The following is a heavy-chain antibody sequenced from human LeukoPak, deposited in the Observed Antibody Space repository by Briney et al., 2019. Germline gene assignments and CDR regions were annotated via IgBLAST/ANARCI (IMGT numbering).Heavy chain of an antibody. CDR1: GYTFTSYG. Sequence: ASVNVSCKASGYTFTSYGISWVRQAPGQGLEWMGWISAYNGNTNYAQKLQGRVTMTTDTSTSTAYMELRSLRSDDTAVYYCARDQRTRPTVVTGYWGQGTLVTVSS. V-gene: IGHV1-18*01. CDR3: ARDQRTRPTVVTGY. CDR2: ISAYNGNT. J-gene: IGHJ4*02. D-gene: IGHD4-23*01.